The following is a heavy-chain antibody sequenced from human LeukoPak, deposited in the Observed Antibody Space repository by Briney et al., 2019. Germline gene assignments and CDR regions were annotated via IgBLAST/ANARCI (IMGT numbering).Heavy chain of an antibody. Sequence: SETLSLTCAVSGGSISSGGYSWSWIRQPPGKGLEWIGYIYHSGSTYYNPSLKSRVTISVDRSKNQFSLKLSSVTAADTAVYYCARDGDCSSTSCYKRPGFGYYYYGMDAWGQGTTVTVSS. J-gene: IGHJ6*02. V-gene: IGHV4-30-2*01. CDR1: GGSISSGGYS. D-gene: IGHD2-2*02. CDR3: ARDGDCSSTSCYKRPGFGYYYYGMDA. CDR2: IYHSGST.